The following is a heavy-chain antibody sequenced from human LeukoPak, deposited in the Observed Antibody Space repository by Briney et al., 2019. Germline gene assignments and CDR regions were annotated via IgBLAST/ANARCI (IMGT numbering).Heavy chain of an antibody. CDR3: ARRGESASYGDYRFDY. Sequence: GGSLRLSCAASGFTVSSNYMSWVRQAPGKGLEWVSVIYSGGSTYYADTVKGRFTISRDNSKNTLYLQMNSLRAEDTAVYYCARRGESASYGDYRFDYWGQGTLVTVSS. D-gene: IGHD4-17*01. J-gene: IGHJ4*02. CDR2: IYSGGST. V-gene: IGHV3-53*01. CDR1: GFTVSSNY.